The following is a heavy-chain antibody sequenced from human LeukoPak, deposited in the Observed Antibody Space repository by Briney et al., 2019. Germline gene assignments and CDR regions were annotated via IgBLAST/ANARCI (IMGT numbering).Heavy chain of an antibody. J-gene: IGHJ4*02. D-gene: IGHD2-2*01. CDR1: GFSFDDYA. CDR2: ISWNSGSI. V-gene: IGHV3-9*01. CDR3: AKDIILVD. Sequence: PGGSLRLSCAASGFSFDDYATHWVRQAPGKGLEWVSGISWNSGSIGYADSVKGRFTISRDNAKNSLYLQMNSLRAEDTALYYCAKDIILVDWGQGTLVTVSS.